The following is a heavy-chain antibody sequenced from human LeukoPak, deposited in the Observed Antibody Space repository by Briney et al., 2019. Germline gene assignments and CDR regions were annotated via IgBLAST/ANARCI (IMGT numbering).Heavy chain of an antibody. CDR1: GFTFSDYY. CDR3: ARGLGVGYYYYMDV. V-gene: IGHV3-11*01. J-gene: IGHJ6*03. Sequence: AGGSLRLSCAASGFTFSDYYMSWIRQAPGKGLEWISYISSSGSTIYYADSVKGRFTISRDNAKNSLYLQMNSLRAEDTAVYYCARGLGVGYYYYMDVWGKGTTVTVSS. CDR2: ISSSGSTI. D-gene: IGHD3-16*01.